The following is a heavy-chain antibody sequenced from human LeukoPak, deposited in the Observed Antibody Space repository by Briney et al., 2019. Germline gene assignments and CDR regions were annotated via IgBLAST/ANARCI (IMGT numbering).Heavy chain of an antibody. CDR2: LYSDGNT. Sequence: GGSLRLSCAASGFTVITNAMTWVRQAPGKGLEWVSVLYSDGNTTYADSVQGRFTISRDNSKNTLYLEMNSLSPDDTAGYYCARGVEPLAANTLAYWGQGTLVTVSS. CDR1: GFTVITNA. CDR3: ARGVEPLAANTLAY. V-gene: IGHV3-53*01. J-gene: IGHJ4*02. D-gene: IGHD1-14*01.